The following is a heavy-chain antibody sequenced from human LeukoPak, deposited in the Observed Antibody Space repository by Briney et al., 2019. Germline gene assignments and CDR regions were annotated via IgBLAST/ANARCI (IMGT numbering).Heavy chain of an antibody. D-gene: IGHD3-10*01. CDR1: GGSFSSGSDY. CDR2: ISYSGST. Sequence: PSETLSLTCTVSGGSFSSGSDYWSWLRQPPGKVLEWIGHISYSGSTNYNPSLKSRVTISQDTSKNQLSLKLSSVTTADTAVYYCARGQAALWFGELWGQGTLVTVSS. J-gene: IGHJ4*02. CDR3: ARGQAALWFGEL. V-gene: IGHV4-61*01.